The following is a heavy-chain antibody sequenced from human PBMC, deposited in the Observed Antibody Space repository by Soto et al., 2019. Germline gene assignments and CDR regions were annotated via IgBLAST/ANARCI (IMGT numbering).Heavy chain of an antibody. V-gene: IGHV3-30*18. Sequence: QVQLVESGGGVVQPGRSLRLSCAASGFTFSSYGMHWVRQAPGKGLEWVAVISYDGSNKYYADSVKGRFTISRDNSKNTLYLQMNSLRAEDTAVYYCAKDLDIVVVPALRPYNWFDPWGQGTLVTVSS. CDR2: ISYDGSNK. CDR1: GFTFSSYG. CDR3: AKDLDIVVVPALRPYNWFDP. J-gene: IGHJ5*02. D-gene: IGHD2-2*03.